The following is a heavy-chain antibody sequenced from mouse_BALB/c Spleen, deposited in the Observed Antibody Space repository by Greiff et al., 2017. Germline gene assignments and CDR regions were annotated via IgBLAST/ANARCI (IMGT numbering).Heavy chain of an antibody. CDR1: GFDFSRYW. D-gene: IGHD2-14*01. CDR3: ANYRYDAWFAY. Sequence: EVQGVESGGGLVQPGGSLKLSCAASGFDFSRYWMSWVRQAPGKGLEWIGEINPDSSTINYTPSLKDKFIISRDNAKNTLYLQMSKVRSEDTALYYCANYRYDAWFAYWGQGTLVTVSA. CDR2: INPDSSTI. V-gene: IGHV4-1*02. J-gene: IGHJ3*01.